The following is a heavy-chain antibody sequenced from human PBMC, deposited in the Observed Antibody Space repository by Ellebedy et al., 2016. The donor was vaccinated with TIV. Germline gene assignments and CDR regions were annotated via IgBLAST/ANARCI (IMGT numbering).Heavy chain of an antibody. CDR2: MNPNSGNT. Sequence: ASVKVSCKASGHTFTSYDINWVRQATGQGLEWMGWMNPNSGNTGYAQKFQGRVTMTRNTSISTAYMELSSLRSEDTAVYYCARGGWFGETYYYYYGMDVWGQGTTVTVSS. CDR3: ARGGWFGETYYYYYGMDV. D-gene: IGHD3-10*01. V-gene: IGHV1-8*01. CDR1: GHTFTSYD. J-gene: IGHJ6*02.